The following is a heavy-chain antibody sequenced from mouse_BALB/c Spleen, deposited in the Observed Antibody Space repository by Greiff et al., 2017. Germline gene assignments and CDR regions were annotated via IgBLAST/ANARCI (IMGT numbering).Heavy chain of an antibody. V-gene: IGHV1-9*01. CDR1: GYTFSSYW. CDR3: ARRQDYGNYYAMDY. CDR2: ILPGSGST. J-gene: IGHJ4*01. Sequence: QVQLQQSGAELMKPGASVKISCKATGYTFSSYWIEWVKQRPGHGLEWIGEILPGSGSTNYNEKFKGKATFTADTSSNTAYMQLSSLTSEDSAVYYCARRQDYGNYYAMDYWGQGTSVTVSS. D-gene: IGHD2-1*01.